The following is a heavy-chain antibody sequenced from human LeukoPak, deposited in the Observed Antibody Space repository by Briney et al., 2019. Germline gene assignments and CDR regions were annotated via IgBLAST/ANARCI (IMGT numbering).Heavy chain of an antibody. Sequence: PGGSLRLSCAASGFTFSSYWMHWVRQAPGKGLEWVSGISGRGDNTDYADSVKGRFTISRDNSKNTLYLQMNSLRAEDTAVYYCAKSDDYNDRYYFVSWGQGTLVTVSS. V-gene: IGHV3-23*01. CDR3: AKSDDYNDRYYFVS. J-gene: IGHJ4*02. CDR2: ISGRGDNT. D-gene: IGHD5-24*01. CDR1: GFTFSSYW.